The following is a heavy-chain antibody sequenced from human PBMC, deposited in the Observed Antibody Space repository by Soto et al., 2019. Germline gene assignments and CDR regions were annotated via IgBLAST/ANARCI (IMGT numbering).Heavy chain of an antibody. D-gene: IGHD2-21*02. J-gene: IGHJ6*02. CDR1: GYDFSSYA. CDR2: INIGSGRT. CDR3: VRDGGDCGYRLTYYYYIGLDV. Sequence: ASVKVSCKTSGYDFSSYAMHWVRQAPGQRLEWMGWINIGSGRTEYSQNLQDRITITRDTSASTVYMDLSSLKSEDTSVYFCVRDGGDCGYRLTYYYYIGLDVWG. V-gene: IGHV1-3*04.